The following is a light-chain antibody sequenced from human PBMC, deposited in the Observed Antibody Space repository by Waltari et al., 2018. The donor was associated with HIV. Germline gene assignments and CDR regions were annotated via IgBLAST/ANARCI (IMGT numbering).Light chain of an antibody. V-gene: IGLV5-45*03. J-gene: IGLJ3*02. Sequence: QAVLTQPSSLSASPGASVSLTCTLRSGIRVATHRIYWYPQKPGSPPRYLLRDKSDSDKQLASGVPSRFSGSTDVPANAGSLVISGLQSEDESDYYCMIWHGNIWVFGGGTKLTVL. CDR2: DKSDSDK. CDR1: SGIRVATHR. CDR3: MIWHGNIWV.